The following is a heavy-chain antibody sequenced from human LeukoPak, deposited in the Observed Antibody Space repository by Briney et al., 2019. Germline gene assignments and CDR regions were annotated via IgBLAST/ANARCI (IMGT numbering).Heavy chain of an antibody. Sequence: SETLSLTCTVSGGSISSYYWSWIRQPPGKGLEWIGYIYYSGSINYNPSLKSRVTISVDRSKNQFSLKLSSVTAADTAVYYCARVLTKKRIQLWPGAYYFDYWGQGTLVTVSS. CDR1: GGSISSYY. CDR2: IYYSGSI. CDR3: ARVLTKKRIQLWPGAYYFDY. D-gene: IGHD5-18*01. V-gene: IGHV4-59*12. J-gene: IGHJ4*02.